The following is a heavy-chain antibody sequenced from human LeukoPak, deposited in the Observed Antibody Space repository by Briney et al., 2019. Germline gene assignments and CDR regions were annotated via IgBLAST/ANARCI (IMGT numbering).Heavy chain of an antibody. D-gene: IGHD2-2*01. Sequence: GGSLRLSCEASGFIFSSDDMHWVRQAPGKGLEWVAGIQSNGGNKYYVDSVKGRFAISRDNSKSTLYLQVNSLRVEDTALYYCARESEGGTGTSCPDYWGQGTLVTVSS. J-gene: IGHJ4*02. CDR1: GFIFSSDD. CDR2: IQSNGGNK. CDR3: ARESEGGTGTSCPDY. V-gene: IGHV3-33*05.